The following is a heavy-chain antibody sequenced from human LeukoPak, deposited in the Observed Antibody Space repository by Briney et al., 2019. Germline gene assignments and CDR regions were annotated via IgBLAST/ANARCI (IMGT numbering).Heavy chain of an antibody. CDR1: GYTFTSYD. CDR2: MNPNSGNT. V-gene: IGHV1-8*01. CDR3: ARVSHSGSYYYYYYGMDV. Sequence: WAPVKVSCKASGYTFTSYDINWVRQATGQGLEWMGWMNPNSGNTGYAQKFQGRVTMTRNTSISTAYMELSSLRSEDTAVYYCARVSHSGSYYYYYYGMDVWGQGTTVTVSS. J-gene: IGHJ6*02. D-gene: IGHD3-10*01.